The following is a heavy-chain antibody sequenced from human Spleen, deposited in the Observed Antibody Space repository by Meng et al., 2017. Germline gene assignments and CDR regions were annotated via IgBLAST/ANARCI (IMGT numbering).Heavy chain of an antibody. CDR1: GFTFSNAW. Sequence: EVQLVESGGGLVQPGGSLRLSCVGSGFTFSNAWMSWVRQAPGKGLEWVGRIKSKTDSETTDYASPVKGRFIISRDDSKNTLYLQMSSLKTEDTALYYCIWNDLGDYWGQGTLVTVSS. CDR3: IWNDLGDY. CDR2: IKSKTDSETT. J-gene: IGHJ4*02. D-gene: IGHD1-1*01. V-gene: IGHV3-15*01.